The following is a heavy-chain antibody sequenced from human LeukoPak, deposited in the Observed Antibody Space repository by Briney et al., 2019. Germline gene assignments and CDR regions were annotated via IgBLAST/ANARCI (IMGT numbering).Heavy chain of an antibody. D-gene: IGHD2-2*01. CDR3: ARAGIVAVPVTGVAWFDP. CDR1: GFTFSSYW. CDR2: RKQDGSGT. J-gene: IGHJ5*02. Sequence: GGSLRLSCAASGFTFSSYWMSWVRQAPGKGLEGVATRKQDGSGTYYVDSVKGRFTISRDNARNSLYLQMNSLRAEDTAVYYCARAGIVAVPVTGVAWFDPWGQGTLVTVSS. V-gene: IGHV3-7*01.